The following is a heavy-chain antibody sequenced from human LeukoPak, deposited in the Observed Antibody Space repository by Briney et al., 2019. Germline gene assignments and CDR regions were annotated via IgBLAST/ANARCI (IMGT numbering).Heavy chain of an antibody. V-gene: IGHV3-7*01. CDR3: ARDEDYGDYVPYFDY. D-gene: IGHD4-17*01. CDR2: IKQDGSEK. Sequence: GGSLRLSCAASGFTFSTYWMSWVRQAPGKGLEWVANIKQDGSEKYYVDSVKGRFTISRDNAKNSLYLQMNSLRAEDTAVYYCARDEDYGDYVPYFDYWGQGTLVTVSS. CDR1: GFTFSTYW. J-gene: IGHJ4*02.